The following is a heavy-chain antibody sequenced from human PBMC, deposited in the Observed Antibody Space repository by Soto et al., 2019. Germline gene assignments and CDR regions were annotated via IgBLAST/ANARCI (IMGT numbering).Heavy chain of an antibody. CDR3: ASRIGVHYGMDV. D-gene: IGHD6-19*01. V-gene: IGHV5-51*01. CDR2: IYPGDSDT. CDR1: GYSFTSYW. J-gene: IGHJ6*02. Sequence: GESVKSSCKPSGYSFTSYWIVWVLQMPGKGLDWMGIIYPGDSDTRYSPSFQGQVTISADKSIRTAYLQWSSLQASDTAMHYCASRIGVHYGMDVWGQGTRVTVSS.